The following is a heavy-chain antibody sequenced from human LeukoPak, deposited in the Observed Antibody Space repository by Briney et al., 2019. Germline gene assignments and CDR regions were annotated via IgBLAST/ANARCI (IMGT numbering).Heavy chain of an antibody. Sequence: GGSLRLSCAASGFTFSSYSMNWVRQAPGKGLEWVSSISSSSSYIYYADSVKGRFTISRDNAKNSLYLQMNSLRAEDTAVYYCARAPSNDDIVVVPAAPYYMDVWDKGTTVTVSS. J-gene: IGHJ6*03. CDR3: ARAPSNDDIVVVPAAPYYMDV. CDR2: ISSSSSYI. D-gene: IGHD2-2*01. CDR1: GFTFSSYS. V-gene: IGHV3-21*01.